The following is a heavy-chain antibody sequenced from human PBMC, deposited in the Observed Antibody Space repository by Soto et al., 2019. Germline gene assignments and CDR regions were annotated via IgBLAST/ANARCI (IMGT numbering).Heavy chain of an antibody. J-gene: IGHJ6*03. V-gene: IGHV3-30*18. CDR2: ISYDGSNK. Sequence: PVGSLRLSCAASGFTFSSYGMHWVRQAPGKGLEWVAVISYDGSNKYYADSVKGRFTISRDNSKNTLYLQMNSLRAEDTAVYYCAKDHRKSERLRTAPYYYYMDVWGKGTTVNVSS. CDR3: AKDHRKSERLRTAPYYYYMDV. CDR1: GFTFSSYG.